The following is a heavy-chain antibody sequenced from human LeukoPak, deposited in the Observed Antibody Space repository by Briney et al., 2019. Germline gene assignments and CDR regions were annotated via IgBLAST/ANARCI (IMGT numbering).Heavy chain of an antibody. CDR2: INSDGSST. V-gene: IGHV3-74*01. CDR1: GFTFSSYW. CDR3: AKDKLIVATIDNLYFDY. J-gene: IGHJ4*02. D-gene: IGHD5-12*01. Sequence: GGSLRLSCAASGFTFSSYWMHWVRQAPGKGLVWVSRINSDGSSTSYADSVKGRFTISRDNAKNSLYLQMNSLRAEDTALYYCAKDKLIVATIDNLYFDYWGQGTLVTVSS.